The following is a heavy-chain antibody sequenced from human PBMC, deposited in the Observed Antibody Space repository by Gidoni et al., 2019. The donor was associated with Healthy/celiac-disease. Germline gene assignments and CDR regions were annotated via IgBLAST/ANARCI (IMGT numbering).Heavy chain of an antibody. J-gene: IGHJ4*02. V-gene: IGHV4-34*01. CDR1: RGSFSGYY. CDR3: ARSSGWAATFSDY. CDR2: INHSGST. Sequence: QVQLQQWGAGLLKPSETLSLTCAVYRGSFSGYYWSWIRQPPGKGLEWIGEINHSGSTNYNPSLKRRVTISVDTSKNQFSLKLSSVTAADTAVYYCARSSGWAATFSDYWGQGTLVTVSS. D-gene: IGHD6-19*01.